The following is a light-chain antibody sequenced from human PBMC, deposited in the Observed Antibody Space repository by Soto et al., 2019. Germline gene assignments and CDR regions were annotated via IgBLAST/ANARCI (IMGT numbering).Light chain of an antibody. CDR1: SSNVGSYKL. V-gene: IGLV2-23*02. CDR3: CSSGGSPTYV. Sequence: QSALTQPASVSGSPGQSITISCTGTSSNVGSYKLVSWYQQHPGKAPTLMIFEVNKRPSGGSNRFSGSKSGNTASLTISGLKVEDEADYYCCSSGGSPTYVFGTGTKVTVL. CDR2: EVN. J-gene: IGLJ1*01.